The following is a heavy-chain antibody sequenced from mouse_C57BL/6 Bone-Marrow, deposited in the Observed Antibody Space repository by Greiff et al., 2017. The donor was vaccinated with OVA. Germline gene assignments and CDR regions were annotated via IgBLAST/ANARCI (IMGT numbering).Heavy chain of an antibody. J-gene: IGHJ3*01. D-gene: IGHD2-4*01. Sequence: EVQVVESEGGLVQPGSSMKLSCTASGFTFSDYYMAWVRQVPEKGLEWVANINYDGSSTYYLDSLKSRFIISRDNAKNILYLQMSSLKSEDTATYYCARSSYDYDEGFAYWGQGTLVTVSA. CDR1: GFTFSDYY. CDR2: INYDGSST. CDR3: ARSSYDYDEGFAY. V-gene: IGHV5-16*01.